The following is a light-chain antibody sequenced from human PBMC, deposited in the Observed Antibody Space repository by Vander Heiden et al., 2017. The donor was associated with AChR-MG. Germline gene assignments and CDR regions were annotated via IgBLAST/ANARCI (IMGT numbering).Light chain of an antibody. Sequence: MTQFPGTLSVSPGESVTLSCRASQSVSTDLAWFQEKPGQPPRLLLYGASGRATGLPERFSGSGSGTEFTLTISSLVPEDFAVYYCMQSHTWAWTFGQGTKVEI. CDR1: QSVSTD. CDR3: MQSHTWAWT. V-gene: IGKV3-15*01. CDR2: GAS. J-gene: IGKJ1*01.